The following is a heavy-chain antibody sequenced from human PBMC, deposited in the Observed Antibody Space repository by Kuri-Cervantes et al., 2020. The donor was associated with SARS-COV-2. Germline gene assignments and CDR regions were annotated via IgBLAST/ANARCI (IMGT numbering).Heavy chain of an antibody. V-gene: IGHV3-23*01. D-gene: IGHD6-19*01. Sequence: GESLKISCAASGFTFGSYAMSWVRQAPGKGLEWVSAICGGGGSTFYADSVKGRFTISRDNSKNTLYLQMNSLRAEDTAVYYCAKDGIAVAGTLDYWGQGTLVTVSS. J-gene: IGHJ4*02. CDR2: ICGGGGST. CDR1: GFTFGSYA. CDR3: AKDGIAVAGTLDY.